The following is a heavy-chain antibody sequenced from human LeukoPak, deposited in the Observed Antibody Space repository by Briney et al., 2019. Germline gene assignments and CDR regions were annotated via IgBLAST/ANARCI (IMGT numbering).Heavy chain of an antibody. Sequence: GGSLRLSCAASGFTFSSYSMNWVRQAPGKGLEWVSSISSSSSYIYYADSVKGRFTISRDNSMNTLYLQMNSLRADDTAVYYCAKGKDTNTWYGNWFDPWGQGTLVTVSS. CDR1: GFTFSSYS. V-gene: IGHV3-21*01. CDR2: ISSSSSYI. D-gene: IGHD6-13*01. J-gene: IGHJ5*02. CDR3: AKGKDTNTWYGNWFDP.